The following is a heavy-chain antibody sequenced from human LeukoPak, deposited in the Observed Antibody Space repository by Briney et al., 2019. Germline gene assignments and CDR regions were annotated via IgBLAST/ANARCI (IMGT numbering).Heavy chain of an antibody. V-gene: IGHV3-23*01. Sequence: GGSLRLSCAASGFTFNNYGMHWVRQAPGKGLEWVATIGVNGDGTYYADSVKGRFSISRDNSEATLYLQMDSLRADDTAVYYCAKHSQTFYYGSGSYSYGMDVWGQGTTVSVSS. CDR2: IGVNGDGT. J-gene: IGHJ6*02. D-gene: IGHD3-10*01. CDR3: AKHSQTFYYGSGSYSYGMDV. CDR1: GFTFNNYG.